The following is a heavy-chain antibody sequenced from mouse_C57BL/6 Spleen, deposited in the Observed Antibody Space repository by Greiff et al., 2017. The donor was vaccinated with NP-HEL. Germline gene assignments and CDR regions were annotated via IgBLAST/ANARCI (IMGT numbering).Heavy chain of an antibody. V-gene: IGHV1-18*01. CDR2: INPNNGGT. J-gene: IGHJ3*01. CDR1: GYTFTDYN. D-gene: IGHD2-5*01. CDR3: ASVRTYYSNSCFAY. Sequence: EVQLQESGPELVKPGASVKIPCKASGYTFTDYNMDWVKQSHGKSLEWIGDINPNNGGTIYNQKFKGKATLTVDKSSSTAYMELRSLTSEDTAVYYCASVRTYYSNSCFAYWGQGTLVTVSA.